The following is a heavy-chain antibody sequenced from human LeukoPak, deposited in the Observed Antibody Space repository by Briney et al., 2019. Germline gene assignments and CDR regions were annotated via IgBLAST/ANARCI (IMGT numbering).Heavy chain of an antibody. CDR2: ISAYNGNT. D-gene: IGHD3-10*01. V-gene: IGHV1-18*01. CDR1: GYTFTSYG. Sequence: ASVKVSCKASGYTFTSYGISWVRQAPGQGLEWMGWISAYNGNTNYAQKLQGRVTMTTDTSTSTAYMELRSLRSDDTAVYYCARSTGVITPSYYYGMDVWGQGTTVTVSS. CDR3: ARSTGVITPSYYYGMDV. J-gene: IGHJ6*02.